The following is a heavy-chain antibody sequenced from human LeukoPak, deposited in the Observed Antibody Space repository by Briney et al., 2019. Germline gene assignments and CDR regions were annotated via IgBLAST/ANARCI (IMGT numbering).Heavy chain of an antibody. V-gene: IGHV3-30-3*01. CDR2: ISYDGSNK. Sequence: GGSLRLSCAASGFTFSSYAMHWVRQAPGKGLEWVAVISYDGSNKYYADSVKGRFTISRDNSKNTLYLQMNSLRAEDTAVYYCARGGFDIWGQGTMVTVSS. J-gene: IGHJ3*02. CDR3: ARGGFDI. CDR1: GFTFSSYA.